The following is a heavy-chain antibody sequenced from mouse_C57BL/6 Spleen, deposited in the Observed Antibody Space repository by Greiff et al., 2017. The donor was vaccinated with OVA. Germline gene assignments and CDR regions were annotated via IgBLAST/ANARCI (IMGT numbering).Heavy chain of an antibody. CDR3: ARWRTDYDGYFDY. CDR1: GYTFTSYW. J-gene: IGHJ2*01. D-gene: IGHD2-3*01. V-gene: IGHV1-52*01. CDR2: IDPSDSDT. Sequence: QVQLQQPGAELVRPGSSVKLSCKASGYTFTSYWMHWVKQRPIQGLEWIGNIDPSDSDTHYNQKFKDKATLTVDKSSSTAYMQLSSLTSEDSAVYCGARWRTDYDGYFDYWGQGTTLTVSS.